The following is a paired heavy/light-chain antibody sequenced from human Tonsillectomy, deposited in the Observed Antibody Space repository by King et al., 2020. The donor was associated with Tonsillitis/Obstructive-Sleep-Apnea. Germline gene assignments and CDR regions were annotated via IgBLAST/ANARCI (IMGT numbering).Heavy chain of an antibody. CDR2: IGDSGST. CDR1: GGSISSYY. D-gene: IGHD6-6*01. V-gene: IGHV4-59*01. J-gene: IGHJ4*02. Sequence: QVQLQESGPGLVKPSETLSLTCTVSGGSISSYYWSWIRQPPGKGLEWIGYIGDSGSTNSNPSLKSRVNISVDTSKSQFSLKLSSVTAADTAVYYCARDALEYSASFWFDYWGQGTLVTVSS. CDR3: ARDALEYSASFWFDY.
Light chain of an antibody. V-gene: IGLV1-40*01. Sequence: QSVLTQPPSVSGAPGQRVTISCTGSSSNIGAAYDVNWYQQLPGTAPKLLIYGNSNRPSGVPDRFSGSKSGTSASLAITGLQAEDEADYYCQSYDSGLKVFGGGTKLTVL. CDR1: SSNIGAAYD. CDR2: GNS. J-gene: IGLJ2*01. CDR3: QSYDSGLKV.